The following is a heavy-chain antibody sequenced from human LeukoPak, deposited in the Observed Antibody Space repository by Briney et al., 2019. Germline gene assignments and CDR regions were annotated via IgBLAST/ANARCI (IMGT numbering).Heavy chain of an antibody. CDR1: GYTFTDYY. CDR2: INPKSGGT. V-gene: IGHV1-2*06. CDR3: ARAAYSSGGFDY. D-gene: IGHD6-19*01. Sequence: ASVTVSFTASGYTFTDYYIHWVRQAPGQGLEWMGRINPKSGGTNYAQKFQGRVTMTRDTSISTAYMELSRLTSDDTAVYYCARAAYSSGGFDYWGQGTLVTVSS. J-gene: IGHJ4*02.